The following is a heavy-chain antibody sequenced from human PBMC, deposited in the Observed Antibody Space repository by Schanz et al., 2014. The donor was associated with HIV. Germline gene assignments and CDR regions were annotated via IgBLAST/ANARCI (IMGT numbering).Heavy chain of an antibody. CDR3: ARGRRDVSMIILYWFDP. V-gene: IGHV1-8*01. Sequence: QVRLAQSGAEVKRPGALVTVSCSAVGSTFPDIDINWVRQATGQGLEWMGWMNPNSGNTGYAQKFQGRVTMTRNPSISTAYMELSSLTSEDTAVYYCARGRRDVSMIILYWFDPWGQGTLVTVSS. D-gene: IGHD3-22*01. CDR1: GSTFPDID. CDR2: MNPNSGNT. J-gene: IGHJ5*02.